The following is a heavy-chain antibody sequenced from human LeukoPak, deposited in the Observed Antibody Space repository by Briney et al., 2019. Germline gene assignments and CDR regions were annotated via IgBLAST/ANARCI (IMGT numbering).Heavy chain of an antibody. Sequence: GGSLRLSCAASGFTVSSNFMSWVRQAPGKGLEWVSTIHSDGGIYYADSVKGRFTISRDNSKNTLYLQMSSLRAEDTAIYHCASLKGSTSDYWGQGTLVIVSA. CDR2: IHSDGGI. D-gene: IGHD2-2*01. J-gene: IGHJ4*02. CDR1: GFTVSSNF. CDR3: ASLKGSTSDY. V-gene: IGHV3-53*01.